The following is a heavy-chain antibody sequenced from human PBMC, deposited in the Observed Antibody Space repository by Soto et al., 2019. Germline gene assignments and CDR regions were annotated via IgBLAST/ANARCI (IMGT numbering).Heavy chain of an antibody. D-gene: IGHD4-17*01. J-gene: IGHJ4*02. Sequence: EVQLVESGGGLVQPGGSLRLSCAASGFTFSRYWMHWVRQVPGKGLVWVSRINSDGSGTSYAGVVKGRFTISRDNAKNTLYLQMNSLRAEDTAVYYCARADHGDSIFDYWGQGTLATVSS. CDR3: ARADHGDSIFDY. CDR2: INSDGSGT. V-gene: IGHV3-74*01. CDR1: GFTFSRYW.